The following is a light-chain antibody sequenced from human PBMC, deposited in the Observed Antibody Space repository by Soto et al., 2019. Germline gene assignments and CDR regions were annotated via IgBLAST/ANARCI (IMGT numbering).Light chain of an antibody. CDR1: QGIRGY. CDR3: QQSYIIPIT. J-gene: IGKJ5*01. CDR2: ATS. Sequence: DIEVTQTQSSLSASVGDRVIITCRASQGIRGYLNWYQKKPGKAPKVLIYATSSLQSGVPLRFSGSGSETYFTLTISTLQPEDFATYYCQQSYIIPITFGQGRLPAIK. V-gene: IGKV1-39*01.